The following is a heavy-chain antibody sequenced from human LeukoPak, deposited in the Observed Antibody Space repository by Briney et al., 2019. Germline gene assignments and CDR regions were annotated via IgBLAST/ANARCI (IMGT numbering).Heavy chain of an antibody. CDR2: IIPIFGTA. Sequence: GSSVKVSFKASGGTFSSYAISWVRQAPGQGLEWMGGIIPIFGTANYAQKFQGRVTITADESTSTAYMELSSLRSEDTAVYYCASMVRGVHLYYFDYWGQGTLVTVSS. D-gene: IGHD3-10*01. V-gene: IGHV1-69*01. J-gene: IGHJ4*02. CDR1: GGTFSSYA. CDR3: ASMVRGVHLYYFDY.